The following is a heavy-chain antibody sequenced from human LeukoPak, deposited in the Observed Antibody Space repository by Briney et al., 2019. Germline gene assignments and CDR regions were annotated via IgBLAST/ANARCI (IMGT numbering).Heavy chain of an antibody. D-gene: IGHD4-17*01. CDR3: ARDADYGDYSGVWFDP. V-gene: IGHV1-69*05. Sequence: GSSVKVSCKASGGTFSSYAISGVRQAPGQGLEWMGGIIPIFGTANCAQKIQARVTITTDKSTSTAYMELSSLRTDDTAVYSCARDADYGDYSGVWFDPWGQGTLVTVSS. CDR2: IIPIFGTA. CDR1: GGTFSSYA. J-gene: IGHJ5*02.